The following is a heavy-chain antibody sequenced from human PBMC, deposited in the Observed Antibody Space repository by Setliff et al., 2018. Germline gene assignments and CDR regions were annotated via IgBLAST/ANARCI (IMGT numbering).Heavy chain of an antibody. CDR2: TIPNFGTT. CDR1: GGTFSSYG. Sequence: SVKVSCKASGGTFSSYGISWVRQAPGQGLEWLGGTIPNFGTTNYTQEFQGRVTIITDESTSTAYMELSSLRFEDTAVYYCAREGVDTRSSTDYRYYMDLWGKGTTVTVSS. V-gene: IGHV1-69*05. J-gene: IGHJ6*03. CDR3: AREGVDTRSSTDYRYYMDL. D-gene: IGHD5-18*01.